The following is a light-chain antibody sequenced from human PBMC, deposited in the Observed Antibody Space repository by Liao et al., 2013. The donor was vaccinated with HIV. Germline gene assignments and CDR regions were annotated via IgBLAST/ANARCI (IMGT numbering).Light chain of an antibody. CDR1: KLGDKY. CDR2: QDI. V-gene: IGLV3-1*01. J-gene: IGLJ2*01. Sequence: SYELTQPPSVSESPGQTAIITCSGEKLGDKYACWYQQKPGQSPVLVIYQDIKRPSGIPERFSGSNSGNTATLTISGTQAMDEADYYCQAWDSSAYVVFGGGTKLTVL. CDR3: QAWDSSAYVV.